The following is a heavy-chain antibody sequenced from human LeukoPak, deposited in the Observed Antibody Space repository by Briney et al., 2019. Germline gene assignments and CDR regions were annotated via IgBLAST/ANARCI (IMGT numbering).Heavy chain of an antibody. CDR3: AKATNTATGTPTLAIDY. Sequence: GGSLRLSCAASGFIFSDYYMSWIRQASGKGLEWVSYISSTSSYTAYADSVKGRFTISRDNAKNSLYLQMNSLRAEDTAVYFCAKATNTATGTPTLAIDYWGQGTLVTVSS. V-gene: IGHV3-11*05. CDR1: GFIFSDYY. J-gene: IGHJ4*02. CDR2: ISSTSSYT. D-gene: IGHD6-13*01.